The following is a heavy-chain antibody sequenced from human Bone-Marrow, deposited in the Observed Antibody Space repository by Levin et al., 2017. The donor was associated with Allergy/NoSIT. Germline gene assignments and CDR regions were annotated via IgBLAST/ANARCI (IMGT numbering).Heavy chain of an antibody. CDR2: ITARGDGT. D-gene: IGHD4-17*01. Sequence: GGSLRLSCAASGFTFTTPSMNWVRQAPGKGLEWVSAITARGDGTYYADSVKVRFTISRDNGKNSLYLQMNSLSAEDTALYYCASLQYGDYGDDYWGQGTLVTVSS. CDR1: GFTFTTPS. V-gene: IGHV3-21*01. CDR3: ASLQYGDYGDDY. J-gene: IGHJ4*02.